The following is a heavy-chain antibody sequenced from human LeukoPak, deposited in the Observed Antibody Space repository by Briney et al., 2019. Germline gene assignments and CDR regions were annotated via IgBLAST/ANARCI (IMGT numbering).Heavy chain of an antibody. D-gene: IGHD6-13*01. J-gene: IGHJ4*02. CDR2: IKRDGGGT. CDR1: GFTFSSYW. CDR3: ARGGAWYSDY. Sequence: QPGGSLRLSCAASGFTFSSYWMSWVRQAPGKGLEWVAHIKRDGGGTYHVDSVKGRFTISRDNAKNSLYLQMNSLRAEDTAVYYCARGGAWYSDYWGQGTLVTVSS. V-gene: IGHV3-7*05.